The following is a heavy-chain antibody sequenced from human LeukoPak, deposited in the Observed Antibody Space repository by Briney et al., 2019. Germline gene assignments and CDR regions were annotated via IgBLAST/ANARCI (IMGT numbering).Heavy chain of an antibody. CDR3: ARARYYYDSSGYFADY. J-gene: IGHJ4*02. CDR2: TSSSSSTI. CDR1: GFTFRSYS. D-gene: IGHD3-22*01. V-gene: IGHV3-48*02. Sequence: GGSLRLSCAASGFTFRSYSMNWVRQAPGKGLEWVSYTSSSSSTIYYADSVKGRFTISRDNAKNSLYLQMNSLRDEDTAVYYCARARYYYDSSGYFADYWGQGTLVTVSS.